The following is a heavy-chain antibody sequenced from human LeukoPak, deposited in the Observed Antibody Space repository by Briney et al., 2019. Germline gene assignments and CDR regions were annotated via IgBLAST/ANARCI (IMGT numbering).Heavy chain of an antibody. J-gene: IGHJ6*02. D-gene: IGHD4-17*01. V-gene: IGHV4-61*08. CDR3: ARDLPDYGDNYYYYYGMDV. CDR1: GDSISSGDYY. CDR2: IYYSRST. Sequence: PSQTLSLTCTVSGDSISSGDYYWSWIRQPPGKGLEWIGYIYYSRSTNYNPSLKSRVTISVDTSKNQFSLKLSSVTAAGTAVYYCARDLPDYGDNYYYYYGMDVWGQGTTVTVSS.